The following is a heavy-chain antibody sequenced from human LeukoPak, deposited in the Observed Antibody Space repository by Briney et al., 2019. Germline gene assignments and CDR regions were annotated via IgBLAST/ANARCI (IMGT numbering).Heavy chain of an antibody. CDR2: ISSSSSYI. V-gene: IGHV3-21*01. D-gene: IGHD3-3*02. Sequence: GGSLRLSCAASGFTFSSYSMNWVRQAPGKGLEWVSSISSSSSYIYYADSVKGRFTISRDNAKNSLYLQMNSLRAEDTAVYYCARLLATWDYYYMDVWGKGTTVTVSS. CDR1: GFTFSSYS. J-gene: IGHJ6*03. CDR3: ARLLATWDYYYMDV.